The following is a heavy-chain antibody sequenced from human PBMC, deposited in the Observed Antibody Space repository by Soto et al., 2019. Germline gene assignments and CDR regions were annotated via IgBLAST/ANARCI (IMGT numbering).Heavy chain of an antibody. CDR2: ISGSGGST. CDR3: AKPPSRWELLYYFDY. Sequence: GGSLRLSCAASGFTFSSYAMSWVRQAPGKGLEWVSAISGSGGSTYYADSVKGRFTISRDNSKNTLYLQMNSLRAEDTAVYYCAKPPSRWELLYYFDYWGQGTLVTVSS. V-gene: IGHV3-23*01. CDR1: GFTFSSYA. J-gene: IGHJ4*02. D-gene: IGHD1-26*01.